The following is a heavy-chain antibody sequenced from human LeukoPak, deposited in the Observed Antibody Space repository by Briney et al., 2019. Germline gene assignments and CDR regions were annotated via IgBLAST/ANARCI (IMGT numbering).Heavy chain of an antibody. V-gene: IGHV3-11*06. J-gene: IGHJ6*04. Sequence: GGSLRLSCAASGFTFNDYYMSWIRQAPGKGLEWVSYISSRSSFTNYADSVKGRFTISRDNAKNSLYLQMNSLGAEDTAVYYCARDGQYSSGWYKGGMDVWGKGTTVTVSS. CDR1: GFTFNDYY. CDR2: ISSRSSFT. D-gene: IGHD6-19*01. CDR3: ARDGQYSSGWYKGGMDV.